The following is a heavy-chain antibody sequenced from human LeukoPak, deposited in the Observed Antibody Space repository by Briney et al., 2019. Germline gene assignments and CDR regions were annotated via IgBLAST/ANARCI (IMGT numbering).Heavy chain of an antibody. J-gene: IGHJ5*02. CDR1: GGTFSSYA. CDR3: ARDLGCSGGSCGDNWFDP. CDR2: IIPIFGTA. Sequence: AASVKVSCKASGGTFSSYAISWVRQAPGQGLEWVGGIIPIFGTANYARKFQGRVTITTDESTSTAYMELSSLRSEDTAVYYCARDLGCSGGSCGDNWFDPWGQGTLVTVSS. D-gene: IGHD2-15*01. V-gene: IGHV1-69*05.